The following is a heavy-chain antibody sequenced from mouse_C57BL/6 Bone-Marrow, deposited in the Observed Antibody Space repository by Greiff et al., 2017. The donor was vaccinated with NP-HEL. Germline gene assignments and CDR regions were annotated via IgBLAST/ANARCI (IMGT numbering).Heavy chain of an antibody. Sequence: QVQLKQPGAELVKPGASVKVSCKASGYTFTSYWMHWVKQRPGQGLEWIGRIHPSDSDTNYNQKFKGKATLTVDKSSSTAYMQLSSLTSEDSAVYYCAIVGITTVVSTGTSMYFDVWGTGTTVTVSS. V-gene: IGHV1-74*01. CDR1: GYTFTSYW. CDR3: AIVGITTVVSTGTSMYFDV. CDR2: IHPSDSDT. D-gene: IGHD1-1*01. J-gene: IGHJ1*03.